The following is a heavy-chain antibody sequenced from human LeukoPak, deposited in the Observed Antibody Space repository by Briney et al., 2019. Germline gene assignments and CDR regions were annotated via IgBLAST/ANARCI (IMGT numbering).Heavy chain of an antibody. D-gene: IGHD3-10*01. Sequence: GRSLRLSCAASGFTFDDYAMHWVRQAPGKGLEWVSGISWNSGSIGYADSVKGRFTISRDNAKNSLYLQMNSLRAEDTAVYYCARFIDYWGQGTLVTVSS. CDR3: ARFIDY. CDR2: ISWNSGSI. J-gene: IGHJ4*02. V-gene: IGHV3-9*01. CDR1: GFTFDDYA.